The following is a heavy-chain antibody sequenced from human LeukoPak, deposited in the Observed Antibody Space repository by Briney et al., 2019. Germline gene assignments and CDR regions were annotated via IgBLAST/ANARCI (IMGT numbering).Heavy chain of an antibody. D-gene: IGHD5-18*01. CDR1: GFTFSSYV. CDR2: IGGSGGST. V-gene: IGHV3-23*01. J-gene: IGHJ5*02. Sequence: GGSLRLSCVASGFTFSSYVMSWGRQAPGKGLEWVSGIGGSGGSTYYADSVRGRFTISRDNAKNSLYLQMNSLRAEDTAVYYCARDELDTALRFDPWGQGTLVTVSS. CDR3: ARDELDTALRFDP.